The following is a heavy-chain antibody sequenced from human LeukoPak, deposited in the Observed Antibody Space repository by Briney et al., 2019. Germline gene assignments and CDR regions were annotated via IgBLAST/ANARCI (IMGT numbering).Heavy chain of an antibody. Sequence: SETLSLTCAVYGGSFSGYYWSWIRQPPGKGLEWIGEINHSGSTNYNPSLKSRVTISVDTSMNQFSLKLSSVTAADTAVYYCARHIYYDSSGYYRYYFDYWGQGTLVTVSS. CDR2: INHSGST. CDR3: ARHIYYDSSGYYRYYFDY. D-gene: IGHD3-22*01. J-gene: IGHJ4*02. CDR1: GGSFSGYY. V-gene: IGHV4-34*01.